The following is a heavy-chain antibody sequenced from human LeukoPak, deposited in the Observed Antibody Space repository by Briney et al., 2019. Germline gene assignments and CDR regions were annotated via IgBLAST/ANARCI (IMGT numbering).Heavy chain of an antibody. Sequence: SETLSLTCTVSGGSISSYYWSWIRQPAGKGLEWIGRIYTSGSTNYNPSLKSRVTMSVDTSKNQFSLKLSSVTAADTAVYYCARDSGAASGSSLRGDYWGQGTLVTVSS. CDR2: IYTSGST. CDR1: GGSISSYY. D-gene: IGHD1-26*01. J-gene: IGHJ4*02. CDR3: ARDSGAASGSSLRGDY. V-gene: IGHV4-4*07.